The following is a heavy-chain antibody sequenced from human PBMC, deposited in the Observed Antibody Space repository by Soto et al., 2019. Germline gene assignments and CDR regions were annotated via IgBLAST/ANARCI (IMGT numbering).Heavy chain of an antibody. D-gene: IGHD2-2*01. V-gene: IGHV4-30-2*01. CDR2: IYHSGST. CDR1: GGSISSGGYS. Sequence: SETLSLTCAVSGGSISSGGYSWSWIRQPPGKGLEWIGYIYHSGSTYYNPSLKSRVTISVDRSKNQFSLKLNSVTAADTAVYYCARVPDRWGQGTLVTVSS. CDR3: ARVPDR. J-gene: IGHJ5*02.